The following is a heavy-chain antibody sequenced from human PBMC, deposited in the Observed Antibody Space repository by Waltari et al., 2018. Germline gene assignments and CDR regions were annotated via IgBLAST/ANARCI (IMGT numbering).Heavy chain of an antibody. V-gene: IGHV4-61*02. Sequence: QVQLQEAGPGLVKPSPTLSLTCTVSGDSIHRGSYYWSWVRQPAGRGLEWLGRIYASGSTNYNPSLKRRGNLSVDRAKNKFSVRLTSVTAADSAVYFCARTLEKTCAGWYFDSWGQGTLVTVSS. CDR1: GDSIHRGSYY. J-gene: IGHJ4*02. CDR2: IYASGST. D-gene: IGHD6-19*01. CDR3: ARTLEKTCAGWYFDS.